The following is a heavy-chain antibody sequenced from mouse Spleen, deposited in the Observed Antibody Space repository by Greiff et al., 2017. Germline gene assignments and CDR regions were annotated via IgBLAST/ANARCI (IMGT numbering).Heavy chain of an antibody. V-gene: IGHV1-4*01. Sequence: QVQLQQSGAELARPGASVKMSCKASGYTFTSYTMHWVKQRPGQGLEWIGYINPSSGYTKYNQKFKDKATLTADKSSSTAYMQLSSLTSEDSAVYYCARSRGQLGLHAMDYWGQGTSVTVSS. CDR3: ARSRGQLGLHAMDY. CDR2: INPSSGYT. CDR1: GYTFTSYT. D-gene: IGHD3-2*01. J-gene: IGHJ4*01.